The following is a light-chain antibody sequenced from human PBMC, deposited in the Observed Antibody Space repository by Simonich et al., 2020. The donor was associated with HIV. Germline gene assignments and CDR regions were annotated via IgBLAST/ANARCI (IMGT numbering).Light chain of an antibody. CDR3: QQYGNLPFT. V-gene: IGKV1-33*01. CDR1: QSISSF. Sequence: DIQMTQSPSSMSASVGDTVTITCRASQSISSFLNWYLQKPGKAPKLLIYAASSLQSGVPSRFSGSGSGTEFTFTISSLQPEDIATYYCQQYGNLPFTFGPGTKVGIK. CDR2: AAS. J-gene: IGKJ3*01.